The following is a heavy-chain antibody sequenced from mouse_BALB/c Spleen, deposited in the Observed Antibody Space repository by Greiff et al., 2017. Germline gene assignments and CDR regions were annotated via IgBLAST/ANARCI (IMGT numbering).Heavy chain of an antibody. V-gene: IGHV2-6-4*01. CDR3: ARNSFNPLYFDV. Sequence: VKVVESGPGLVAPSQSLSITCTVSGFSLSRYSVHWVRQPPGKGLEWLGMIWGGGSTDYNSALKSRLSISKDNSKSQVFLKMNSLQTDDTAMYYCARNSFNPLYFDVWGAGTTVTVSS. J-gene: IGHJ1*01. CDR2: IWGGGST. CDR1: GFSLSRYS.